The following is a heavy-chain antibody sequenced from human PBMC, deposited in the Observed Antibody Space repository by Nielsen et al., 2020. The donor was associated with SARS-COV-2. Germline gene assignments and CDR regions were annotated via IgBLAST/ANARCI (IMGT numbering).Heavy chain of an antibody. CDR2: INHSGTT. J-gene: IGHJ6*03. D-gene: IGHD4-17*01. CDR1: GGSFSGYY. CDR3: ARRPTVYYYYYMDV. V-gene: IGHV4-34*01. Sequence: SETLSLTYAVYGGSFSGYYWSWIRQPPGKGLEWIGEINHSGTTNYNPSLKSRVTISVDTSKNQFSLKLSSVTAADTAVYYCARRPTVYYYYYMDVWGKGTTVTVSS.